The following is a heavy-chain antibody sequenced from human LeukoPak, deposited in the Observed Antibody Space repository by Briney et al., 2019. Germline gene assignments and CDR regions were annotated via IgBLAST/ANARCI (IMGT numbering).Heavy chain of an antibody. CDR3: ARSNVREPEKIQLWFWSDY. CDR1: GGTFSSYA. Sequence: SVKVSCKASGGTFSSYAISWVRQAPGQGLEWMGGIIPIFGTANYAQKFQGRVKITADESTSTAYMELSSLRSEDTAVYYCARSNVREPEKIQLWFWSDYWGQGTLVTVSS. V-gene: IGHV1-69*13. CDR2: IIPIFGTA. D-gene: IGHD5-18*01. J-gene: IGHJ4*02.